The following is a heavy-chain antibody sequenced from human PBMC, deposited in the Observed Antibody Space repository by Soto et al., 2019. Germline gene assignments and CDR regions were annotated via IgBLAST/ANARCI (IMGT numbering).Heavy chain of an antibody. Sequence: QVQLVESGGGVVQPGRSLRLSCAASGFTFSSYGMHWVRQAPGKGLEWVAVISYDGSNKYYADSVKGRFTISRDNSKNTLYLQMNSLRAEDTAVYYCAKDLGLGPAALMVYYYGMDVWGQGTTVTVSS. CDR2: ISYDGSNK. V-gene: IGHV3-30*18. D-gene: IGHD2-2*01. J-gene: IGHJ6*02. CDR1: GFTFSSYG. CDR3: AKDLGLGPAALMVYYYGMDV.